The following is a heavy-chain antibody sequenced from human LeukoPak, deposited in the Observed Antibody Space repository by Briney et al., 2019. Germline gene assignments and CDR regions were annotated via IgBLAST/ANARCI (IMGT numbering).Heavy chain of an antibody. J-gene: IGHJ4*01. CDR2: ISSSGSTI. V-gene: IGHV3-48*03. Sequence: GGSLRLSCAASGFTFSSYEMNWFGRPPGKGLGWVSYISSSGSTIYYADSVKGRFTISRDNAKNSLYLQMNSLRAEDTAVYYCARDRDSYGYLDYWGQEPWSPSPQ. CDR1: GFTFSSYE. CDR3: ARDRDSYGYLDY. D-gene: IGHD5-18*01.